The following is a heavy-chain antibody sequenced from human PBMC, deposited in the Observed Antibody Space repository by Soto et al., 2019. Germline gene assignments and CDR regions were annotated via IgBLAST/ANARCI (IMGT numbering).Heavy chain of an antibody. Sequence: GASVKVSCKVSGYTLTELSMHWVRQAPGKGLEWMGGFDPEDGETIYAQKFQGRVTMTEDTSTNTAYMELSSLRSEDTAVYYCASVPLYCSGGSCYNPKAFDIWGQGTMVTVSS. D-gene: IGHD2-15*01. CDR1: GYTLTELS. CDR3: ASVPLYCSGGSCYNPKAFDI. CDR2: FDPEDGET. J-gene: IGHJ3*02. V-gene: IGHV1-24*01.